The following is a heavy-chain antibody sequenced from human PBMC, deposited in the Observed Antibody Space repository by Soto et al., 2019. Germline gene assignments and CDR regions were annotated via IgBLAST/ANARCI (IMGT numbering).Heavy chain of an antibody. Sequence: GESLKISCKGSGYSFTSYWIGWVRQMPGKGLEWMGIIYPGDSDTRYSPSFQGQVTISADKSISTAYLQWSSLKASDIAMYYCARSYYFDSSGYIGGAFDIWGPATMVTVS. D-gene: IGHD3-22*01. V-gene: IGHV5-51*01. J-gene: IGHJ3*02. CDR1: GYSFTSYW. CDR3: ARSYYFDSSGYIGGAFDI. CDR2: IYPGDSDT.